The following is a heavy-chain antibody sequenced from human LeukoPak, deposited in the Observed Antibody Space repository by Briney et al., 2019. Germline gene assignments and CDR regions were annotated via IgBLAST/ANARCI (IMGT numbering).Heavy chain of an antibody. CDR3: ARLPVAGTGY. CDR1: GASISSYY. CDR2: FYYSGST. J-gene: IGHJ4*02. D-gene: IGHD6-19*01. V-gene: IGHV4-39*01. Sequence: SETLSLTCTVSGASISSYYWGWIRQPPGKGLEWIGSFYYSGSTYYNPSLKSRVTISVDTSKNQLTLRLSSVTAADTAVYYCARLPVAGTGYWGQGTLVTVSS.